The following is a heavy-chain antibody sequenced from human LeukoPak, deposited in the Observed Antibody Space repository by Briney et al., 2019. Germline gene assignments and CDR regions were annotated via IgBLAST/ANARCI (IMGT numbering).Heavy chain of an antibody. D-gene: IGHD3-10*01. CDR3: ARTPMVRGVSLLHNWLDP. CDR1: GYTFTSYG. V-gene: IGHV1-18*04. Sequence: ASVKVSCKASGYTFTSYGISWVRQAPGQGLEWMGWISAYNGNTNYAQKLQGRVTMTTDTSTSTAYMELRSLRSDDTAVYYCARTPMVRGVSLLHNWLDPWGRGTLVTVSP. CDR2: ISAYNGNT. J-gene: IGHJ5*02.